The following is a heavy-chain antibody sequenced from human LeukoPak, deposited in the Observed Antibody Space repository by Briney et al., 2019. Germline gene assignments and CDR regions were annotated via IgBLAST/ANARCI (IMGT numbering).Heavy chain of an antibody. CDR3: AKFYDILTGYFDY. CDR2: ISGGGGST. D-gene: IGHD3-9*01. CDR1: GFTFSSYA. V-gene: IGHV3-23*01. J-gene: IGHJ4*02. Sequence: PGGSLRLSCAAFGFTFSSYAMSWVRQSPGKGLEWVSAISGGGGSTYYAEFVKGRFTISRDDSKNTLYLQMNSLRAEDTAVYYCAKFYDILTGYFDYWGQGTLVTVSS.